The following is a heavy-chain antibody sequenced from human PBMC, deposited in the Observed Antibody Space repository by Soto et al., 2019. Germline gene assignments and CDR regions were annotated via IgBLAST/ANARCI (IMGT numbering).Heavy chain of an antibody. V-gene: IGHV2-26*01. CDR3: ALIKDCSRTDCYLASFDP. D-gene: IGHD2-2*01. CDR2: IFSNDDK. Sequence: QVTLKESGPVLVKPTETLTLTCTVSGLSLSSGRLGVSWIRQPPGKALEWLAHIFSNDDKSYSTSLRSRLTISKDTSRGQVVLTMTNMDPMDSATYSCALIKDCSRTDCYLASFDPWGQGTLVTVSS. CDR1: GLSLSSGRLG. J-gene: IGHJ5*02.